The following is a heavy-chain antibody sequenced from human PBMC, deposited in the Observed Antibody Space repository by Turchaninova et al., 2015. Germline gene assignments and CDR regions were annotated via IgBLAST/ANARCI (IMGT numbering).Heavy chain of an antibody. CDR2: ISGTGSSV. CDR1: GCAFGGVA. V-gene: IGHV3-23*01. Sequence: EVQSLVSGGGLVRSGGSLSRLGDAPGCAFGGVARMCVRQGPGKGREWFSGISGTGSSVHYADSVKGRYTISRDNSRNTLYLQMNTLRAEDTAVYYCAKVPHYDFWSGSDWFDPWGQGTLVTVSS. J-gene: IGHJ5*02. CDR3: AKVPHYDFWSGSDWFDP. D-gene: IGHD3-3*01.